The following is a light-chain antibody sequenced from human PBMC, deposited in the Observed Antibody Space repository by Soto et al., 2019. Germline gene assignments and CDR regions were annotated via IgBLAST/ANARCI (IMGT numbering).Light chain of an antibody. Sequence: DIQMTQSPSTLSASVGDRVTITCRASQSISSWLAWYQQRPGKAPNLLIHTASTLISGVPSRFSGSGSGTEFTLTISSLQPDDFATYYCQHYDFTSGLTFGGGTKVEI. CDR1: QSISSW. J-gene: IGKJ4*01. CDR3: QHYDFTSGLT. V-gene: IGKV1-5*03. CDR2: TAS.